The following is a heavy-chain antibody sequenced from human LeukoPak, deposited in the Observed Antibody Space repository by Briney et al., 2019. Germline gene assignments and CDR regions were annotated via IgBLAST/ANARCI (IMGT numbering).Heavy chain of an antibody. CDR3: ARGKVPWIQLWLSRYLDY. J-gene: IGHJ4*02. CDR1: GGSFSGYY. D-gene: IGHD5-18*01. Sequence: SETLSLTCAVYGGSFSGYYWSWIRQPPGKGLEWIGEINHSGSTNYNPSLKSRVTISVDTSKNQFSLKLSSVTAADTAVYYCARGKVPWIQLWLSRYLDYWGQGTLVTVSS. V-gene: IGHV4-34*01. CDR2: INHSGST.